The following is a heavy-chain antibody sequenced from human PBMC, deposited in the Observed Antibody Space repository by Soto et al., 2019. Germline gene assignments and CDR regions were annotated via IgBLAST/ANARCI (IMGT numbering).Heavy chain of an antibody. D-gene: IGHD3-10*01. CDR3: DSLSRFELEY. CDR2: ISSSSSYI. CDR1: GFTFSSYT. Sequence: GGSLRLSCAASGFTFSSYTMNWVRQAPGKGLEWVSSISSSSSYIYYTDSVKGRFTISRDNAKNSLYLQMSSLRAEDTAVYYCDSLSRFELEYWGQGTLVTVS. V-gene: IGHV3-21*01. J-gene: IGHJ4*01.